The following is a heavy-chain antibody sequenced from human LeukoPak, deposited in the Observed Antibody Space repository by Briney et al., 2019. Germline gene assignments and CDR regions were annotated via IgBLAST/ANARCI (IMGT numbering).Heavy chain of an antibody. CDR2: IRSTAYGGAT. Sequence: GGSLRLSCTSSGFTFGDYAMSWVRQAPGKGLEGVGVIRSTAYGGATECAATVKGRCTISRDDSKGIAYLQMNGLKTEDTDVYYCTRGNSYGYDWGQGTLVTVSS. V-gene: IGHV3-49*04. CDR3: TRGNSYGYD. J-gene: IGHJ4*02. CDR1: GFTFGDYA. D-gene: IGHD5-18*01.